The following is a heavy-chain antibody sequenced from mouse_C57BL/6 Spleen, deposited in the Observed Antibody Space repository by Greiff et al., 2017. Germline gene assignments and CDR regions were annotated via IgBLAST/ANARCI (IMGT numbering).Heavy chain of an antibody. V-gene: IGHV1-52*01. D-gene: IGHD2-4*01. CDR2: IDPSDSET. CDR1: GYTFTSYW. CDR3: ARRTYYDYDQASWFAY. J-gene: IGHJ3*01. Sequence: VQLQQPGAELVRPGSSVKLSCKASGYTFTSYWMHWVKQRPIQGLEWIGNIDPSDSETHYNQKFKDKATLTVDKSSSTAYMQLSSLTSEDSAVYYCARRTYYDYDQASWFAYWGQGTLVTVSA.